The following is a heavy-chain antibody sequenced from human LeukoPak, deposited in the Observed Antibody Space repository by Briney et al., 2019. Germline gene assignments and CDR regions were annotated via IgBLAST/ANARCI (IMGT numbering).Heavy chain of an antibody. V-gene: IGHV3-15*01. Sequence: GGSLRLSCAASGFNFNNAWMSWVRQAPGKGLEWVGRIKSKTDGGTTDYAAPVKGRFTISRDDSKNTLYLQMSSLKTDDTAVYYCTTESFAFDIWGQGTMVTVSS. CDR3: TTESFAFDI. CDR2: IKSKTDGGTT. J-gene: IGHJ3*02. CDR1: GFNFNNAW.